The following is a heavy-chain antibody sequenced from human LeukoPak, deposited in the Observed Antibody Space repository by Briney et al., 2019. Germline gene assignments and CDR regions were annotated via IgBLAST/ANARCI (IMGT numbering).Heavy chain of an antibody. Sequence: GGSLRLSCAASGFTFSNYAMSWVRQAPGKGLEWVSAISGSDGGTHYADSVKGRFTISRDNSKSTLFLQMNSLRAEDTAVYYCAKNVGLGYCSSTSCPIDPWGQGTLVTVSS. V-gene: IGHV3-23*01. CDR1: GFTFSNYA. CDR3: AKNVGLGYCSSTSCPIDP. J-gene: IGHJ5*02. CDR2: ISGSDGGT. D-gene: IGHD2-2*01.